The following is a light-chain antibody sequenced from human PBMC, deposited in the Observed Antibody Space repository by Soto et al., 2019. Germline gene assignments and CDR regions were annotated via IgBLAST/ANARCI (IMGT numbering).Light chain of an antibody. J-gene: IGKJ1*01. CDR3: QQYSNWPRT. CDR2: GAS. V-gene: IGKV3-15*01. Sequence: EIVVTQSPATLSVSPGERATLSCTASQSVSTNLAWYQQKPGRAPRLLIYGASTRATGIPARFSGSGSGTEFTLTISSLQSEDFAVYHCQQYSNWPRTFGQGIKVDIK. CDR1: QSVSTN.